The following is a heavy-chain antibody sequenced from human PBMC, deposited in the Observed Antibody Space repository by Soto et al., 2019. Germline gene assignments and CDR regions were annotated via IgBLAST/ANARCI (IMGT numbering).Heavy chain of an antibody. CDR1: GFTFSNYG. Sequence: QVQVVESGGGVVQPGRSLRLSCATSGFTFSNYGMHWVRQAPGKGLEWVAVIWHDGKNKYYADSVKGRFTISRDNSKNHRFWQMASLMAEETAGYRCERAPGNDEAIDYWGQGTLVTVSS. D-gene: IGHD1-1*01. J-gene: IGHJ4*02. CDR3: ERAPGNDEAIDY. V-gene: IGHV3-33*01. CDR2: IWHDGKNK.